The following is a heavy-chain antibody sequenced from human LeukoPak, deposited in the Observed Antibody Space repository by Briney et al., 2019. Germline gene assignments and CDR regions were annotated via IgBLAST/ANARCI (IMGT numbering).Heavy chain of an antibody. J-gene: IGHJ5*02. CDR3: ARLNCNGGSCYSVDH. V-gene: IGHV4-31*03. D-gene: IGHD2-15*01. Sequence: SQTLSLTCTVSGGSISSGAYYWSWIRQHPGKGLEWIGYIYYSGSTYSTPSLKSRLTISVDTYKNQFSLKLSSVTAADTAVYYCARLNCNGGSCYSVDHWGQGTLVTVSS. CDR2: IYYSGST. CDR1: GGSISSGAYY.